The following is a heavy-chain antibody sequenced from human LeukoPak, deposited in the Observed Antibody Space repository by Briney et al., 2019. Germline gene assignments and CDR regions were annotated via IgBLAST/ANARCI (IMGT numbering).Heavy chain of an antibody. CDR1: GGSMTAGDYY. CDR2: S. J-gene: IGHJ6*02. CDR3: ARSYGLYQEALDV. V-gene: IGHV4-39*07. Sequence: PSETLSLTCTVSGGSMTAGDYYWGWVRQPPGTGLQWIATSYQGASLKSRVTTSLDTSKNQFSLRLTSVTAADTAVYYCARSYGLYQEALDVWGPGITVTVSS. D-gene: IGHD3-16*02.